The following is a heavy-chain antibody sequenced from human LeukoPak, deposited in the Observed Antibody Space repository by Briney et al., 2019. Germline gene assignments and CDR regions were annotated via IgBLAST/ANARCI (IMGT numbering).Heavy chain of an antibody. CDR1: GFTFSGSA. Sequence: GGSLKLSCAASGFTFSGSAMHWVRQASGKGLEWVGRIRSKANSYATAYAASVKGRFTISRDDSKNTAYLQMNSLKTEDTAVYHCTRRSISQVDYWGQGTLVTVSS. V-gene: IGHV3-73*01. J-gene: IGHJ4*02. CDR3: TRRSISQVDY. D-gene: IGHD3-9*01. CDR2: IRSKANSYAT.